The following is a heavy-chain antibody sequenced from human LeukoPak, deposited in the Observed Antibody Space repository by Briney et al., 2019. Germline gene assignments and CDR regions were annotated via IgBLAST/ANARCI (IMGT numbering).Heavy chain of an antibody. CDR3: ARPKRNSRDGYND. J-gene: IGHJ4*02. Sequence: GESLKISCKGSGYSFTSYWIGWVRQMPGKGLEWMGIIYPGDSDTRYSPSFQGQVTISADKSISTAYLQWSSLKASDTAMYYCARPKRNSRDGYNDWGQGTLVTVSS. D-gene: IGHD5-24*01. CDR1: GYSFTSYW. CDR2: IYPGDSDT. V-gene: IGHV5-51*01.